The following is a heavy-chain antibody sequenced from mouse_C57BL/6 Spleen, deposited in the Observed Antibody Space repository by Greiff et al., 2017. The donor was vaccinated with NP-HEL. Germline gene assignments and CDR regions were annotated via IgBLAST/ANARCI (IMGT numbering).Heavy chain of an antibody. CDR1: GYTFTDYY. J-gene: IGHJ1*03. CDR2: IYPGSGNT. Sequence: VQLQQSGAELVRPGASVKLSCKASGYTFTDYYINWVKQRPGQGLEWIARIYPGSGNTYYNEKFKGKATLTAEKSSSTAYMQLSSLTSEDAAVYFCARDPPGYFDVWGTGTTVTVSS. V-gene: IGHV1-76*01. CDR3: ARDPPGYFDV.